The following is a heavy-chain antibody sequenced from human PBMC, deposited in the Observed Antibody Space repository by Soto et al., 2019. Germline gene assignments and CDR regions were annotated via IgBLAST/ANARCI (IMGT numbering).Heavy chain of an antibody. CDR3: ARSLDVGFWRAYYSFGLDV. J-gene: IGHJ6*02. V-gene: IGHV1-2*02. D-gene: IGHD3-3*01. CDR2: VNPINGAT. CDR1: GYTFSGYY. Sequence: ASVKVSCKASGYTFSGYYMHWLRQAPAQGLEWMGWVNPINGATKYTQKFEGRVTMTRDASITTAYMELNRLTSDDTAVYYCARSLDVGFWRAYYSFGLDVSGQGTTVTVSS.